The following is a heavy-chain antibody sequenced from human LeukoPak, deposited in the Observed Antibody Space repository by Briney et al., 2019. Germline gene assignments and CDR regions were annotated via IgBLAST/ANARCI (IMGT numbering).Heavy chain of an antibody. D-gene: IGHD4-17*01. CDR1: GFTFSSYG. V-gene: IGHV3-30*18. CDR2: ISYDGSNK. Sequence: GGSLRLSCAASGFTFSSYGMHWVRQAPGKGLEWVAVISYDGSNKYYADSVKGRFTISRDNSKNTLYLQMNSLRAEDTAVYYCAKIWWDGDYAGDYWGQGTLVTVSS. CDR3: AKIWWDGDYAGDY. J-gene: IGHJ4*02.